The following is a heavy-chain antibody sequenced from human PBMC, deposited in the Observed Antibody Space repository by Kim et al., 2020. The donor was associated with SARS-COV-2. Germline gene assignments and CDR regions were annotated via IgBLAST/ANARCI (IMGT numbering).Heavy chain of an antibody. CDR2: IIPIFGTA. CDR1: GDTFSSYA. V-gene: IGHV1-69*13. D-gene: IGHD6-13*01. J-gene: IGHJ6*02. CDR3: ARDHSRGEQQLVPIYYYGMDV. Sequence: SVKVSCKASGDTFSSYAISWVRQAPGQGLEWMGGIIPIFGTANYAQKFQGRVTITADESTSTAYMELSSLRSEDTAVYYCARDHSRGEQQLVPIYYYGMDVWGQGTTVTVSS.